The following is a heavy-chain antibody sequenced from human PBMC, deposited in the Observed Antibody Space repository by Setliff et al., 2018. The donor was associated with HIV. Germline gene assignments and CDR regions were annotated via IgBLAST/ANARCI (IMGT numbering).Heavy chain of an antibody. D-gene: IGHD1-26*01. CDR2: IQSSGTT. V-gene: IGHV4-59*04. CDR3: ASGEDSGSYGEPFNS. J-gene: IGHJ4*02. Sequence: PGGSLRLSCAASGFTFRSYEMSWVRQPPGKGLEWIGNIQSSGTTYYNPSLKSRVIISVDLPNNQFSLKLHSVTAADTAVYYCASGEDSGSYGEPFNSWGQGALVTVSS. CDR1: GFTFRSYE.